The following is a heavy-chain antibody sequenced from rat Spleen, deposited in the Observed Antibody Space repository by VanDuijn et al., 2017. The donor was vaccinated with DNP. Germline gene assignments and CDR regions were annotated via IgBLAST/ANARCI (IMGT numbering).Heavy chain of an antibody. V-gene: IGHV5-31*01. Sequence: EVHLVESGGDPVQPGRSLKLSCVASGFTFNNYWMTWIRQVPGKGLEWVASISSSGGNTYYLDSVKGRFTISRDNAENTVYLQMNSLRSEDTATYYWSKGGDYGGFDYCGQGTLVTVSS. CDR2: ISSSGGNT. CDR1: GFTFNNYW. D-gene: IGHD1-11*01. CDR3: SKGGDYGGFDY. J-gene: IGHJ3*01.